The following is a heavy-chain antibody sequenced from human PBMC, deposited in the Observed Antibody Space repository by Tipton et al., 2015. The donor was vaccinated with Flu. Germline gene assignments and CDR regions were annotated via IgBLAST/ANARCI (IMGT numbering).Heavy chain of an antibody. CDR3: ARQDDSTGWYKTFDP. D-gene: IGHD2-2*01. V-gene: IGHV4-59*08. J-gene: IGHJ5*02. CDR2: VSRSGST. CDR1: GGYISYFY. Sequence: TLSLTCTVSGGYISYFYWGWIRQPPGKGLEWIGHVSRSGSTSLNPSLKSRVTISVDLSTNQFFLNLSSVTAADTAAYYCARQDDSTGWYKTFDPWGQGTLVTVSS.